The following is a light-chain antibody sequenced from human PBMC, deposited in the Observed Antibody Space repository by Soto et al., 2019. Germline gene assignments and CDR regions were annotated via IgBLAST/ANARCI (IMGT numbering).Light chain of an antibody. CDR1: QSISTW. Sequence: DIQMTQSPSTLSASVGDRVTITCRASQSISTWLAWYQQKPGKAPNLLIYKASSLESGVPSRFSGSGSGTEFTLTISSLQPDDFATYYCQQYNDYWGTFGQGTKVETK. CDR3: QQYNDYWGT. CDR2: KAS. V-gene: IGKV1-5*03. J-gene: IGKJ1*01.